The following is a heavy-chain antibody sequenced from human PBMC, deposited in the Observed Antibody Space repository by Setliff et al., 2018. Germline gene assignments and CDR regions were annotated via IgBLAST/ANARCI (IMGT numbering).Heavy chain of an antibody. V-gene: IGHV3-49*04. J-gene: IGHJ6*02. CDR1: GFTFGDYA. Sequence: GSLRLSCTASGFTFGDYAMSWVRQAPGKGLEWVGFIRSKAYGGTTEYAASVKGRFTISRDDSKSIAYLQMNSLKTEDTAVYYCTRVGRQLVYYYYGMDVWGQGTTVPVSS. D-gene: IGHD6-13*01. CDR3: TRVGRQLVYYYYGMDV. CDR2: IRSKAYGGTT.